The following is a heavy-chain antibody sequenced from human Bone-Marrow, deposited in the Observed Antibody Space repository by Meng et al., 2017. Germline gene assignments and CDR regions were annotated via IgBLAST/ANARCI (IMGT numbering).Heavy chain of an antibody. CDR1: GFTFGDYA. Sequence: GESLKISCTASGFTFGDYAMSWFRQAPGKGLEWVGFIRSKAYGGTTEYAASVKGRFTISRDDSKSIAYLQMNSLKTEDTAVYYCQWLSTHPPDQWGQGTLVTVSS. D-gene: IGHD3-22*01. CDR3: QWLSTHPPDQ. J-gene: IGHJ4*01. V-gene: IGHV3-49*03. CDR2: IRSKAYGGTT.